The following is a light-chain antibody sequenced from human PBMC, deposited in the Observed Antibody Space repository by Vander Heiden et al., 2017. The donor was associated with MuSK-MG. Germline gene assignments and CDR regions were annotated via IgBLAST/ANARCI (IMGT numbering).Light chain of an antibody. V-gene: IGKV3-20*01. CDR2: GAS. CDR3: QQYGRSDGHT. J-gene: IGKJ2*01. Sequence: EIVLTQSPCTLSWSPGERATLSCRASQSVSSSYLAWYQQKPGQAPRLLIYGASSRATGSPDRFSGSGSGTDFTLTISRLEPEDFAVYYCQQYGRSDGHTFGQGTKLEIK. CDR1: QSVSSSY.